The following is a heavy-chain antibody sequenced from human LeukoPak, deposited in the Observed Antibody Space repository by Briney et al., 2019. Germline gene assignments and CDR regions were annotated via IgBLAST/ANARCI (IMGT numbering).Heavy chain of an antibody. D-gene: IGHD5-24*01. CDR3: AKRGDDYNPFDY. Sequence: GGSLRLSCAASGFTFRNYSMNWVRQAPGKGLEWVSTISGSGRDTYYTDSVTGRFTISRDNSKNTLFLQMDSLRAEDTALYYCAKRGDDYNPFDYWGQGTLVTVSS. CDR1: GFTFRNYS. CDR2: ISGSGRDT. V-gene: IGHV3-23*01. J-gene: IGHJ4*02.